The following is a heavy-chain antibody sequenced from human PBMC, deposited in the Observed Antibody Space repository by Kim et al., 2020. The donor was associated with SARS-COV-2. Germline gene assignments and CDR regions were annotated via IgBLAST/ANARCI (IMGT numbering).Heavy chain of an antibody. V-gene: IGHV4-59*01. CDR1: GGSISSYY. D-gene: IGHD3-10*01. CDR2: IYYSGST. CDR3: AREEFWGVINY. Sequence: SETLSLTCTVSGGSISSYYWSWIRQPPGKGLEWIGYIYYSGSTNYNPSLKSRVTISVDTSKNQFSLKLSSVTAADTAVYYCAREEFWGVINYWGQGTLVTVSS. J-gene: IGHJ4*02.